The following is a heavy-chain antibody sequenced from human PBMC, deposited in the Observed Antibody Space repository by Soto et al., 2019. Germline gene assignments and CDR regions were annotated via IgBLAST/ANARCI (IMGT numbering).Heavy chain of an antibody. Sequence: QVQLVQSGSEVRNTGASVNVSCKAFGYTFTSHGFSWVRQVPGQGLEWLGRISAFNGDTQYAQTMKGRLTVTTDTFTTTVHMELRSLTPADTAVYYCTREAGWQRKGPYDWGQGTLVSVS. J-gene: IGHJ4*02. CDR3: TREAGWQRKGPYD. CDR2: ISAFNGDT. CDR1: GYTFTSHG. V-gene: IGHV1-18*04. D-gene: IGHD6-25*01.